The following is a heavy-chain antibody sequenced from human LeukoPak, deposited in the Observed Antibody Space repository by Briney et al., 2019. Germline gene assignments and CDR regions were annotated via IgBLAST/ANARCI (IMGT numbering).Heavy chain of an antibody. V-gene: IGHV4-34*01. Sequence: PSETLSLTCAVYGGSFSGYYWSWIRQPPGKGLEWIGEINHSGSTNYNPSLKSRVTISVDTSKNHFSLRLSSVTAADTAVYYCAGTSQTYYDVLTGYYNVIFDYWGQGTLVTVSS. CDR1: GGSFSGYY. D-gene: IGHD3-9*01. J-gene: IGHJ4*02. CDR2: INHSGST. CDR3: AGTSQTYYDVLTGYYNVIFDY.